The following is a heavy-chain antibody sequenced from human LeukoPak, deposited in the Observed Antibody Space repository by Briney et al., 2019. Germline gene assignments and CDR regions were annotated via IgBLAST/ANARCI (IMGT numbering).Heavy chain of an antibody. CDR3: TTSPSGYDPTEYYFDY. V-gene: IGHV3-15*01. J-gene: IGHJ4*02. D-gene: IGHD5-12*01. CDR1: GFTFSNAW. Sequence: PGGSLRLSCAASGFTFSNAWMSWVRQAPGKGLEWVGRIKNKTDGGTTDYAAPVKGRFTISRDDSKNTLYLQMNSLKTEDTAVYYCTTSPSGYDPTEYYFDYWGQGTLVTVSS. CDR2: IKNKTDGGTT.